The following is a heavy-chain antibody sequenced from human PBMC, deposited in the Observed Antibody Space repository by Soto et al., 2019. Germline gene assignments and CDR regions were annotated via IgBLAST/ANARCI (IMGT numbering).Heavy chain of an antibody. CDR2: TFRKGDT. V-gene: IGHV4-4*02. D-gene: IGHD3-16*01. Sequence: PSESLSLTCAFPVGSFSDKRWWTCVRQTPGKGLEWIGETFRKGDTNYNAFLKSRVSISIDKSRNQVSLILTSVTAADTAVYYCASYVGTGGYGAFDIWGQGTVVTVSS. CDR1: VGSFSDKRW. CDR3: ASYVGTGGYGAFDI. J-gene: IGHJ3*02.